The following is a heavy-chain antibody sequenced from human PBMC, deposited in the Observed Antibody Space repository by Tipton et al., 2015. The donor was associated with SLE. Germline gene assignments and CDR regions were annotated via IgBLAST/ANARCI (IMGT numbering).Heavy chain of an antibody. V-gene: IGHV3-15*01. CDR1: GFTFSNAW. J-gene: IGHJ4*02. CDR2: IKSKTDGGTT. Sequence: GSLRLSCAASGFTFSNAWMSWVRQAPGKGLEWVGRIKSKTDGGTTDYAAPVKGRFTISRDDSKNTLYLQMNSLKTEDTAVYYCTTRNDYYDSSGLFDPADYWGQGTLVTVSS. D-gene: IGHD3-22*01. CDR3: TTRNDYYDSSGLFDPADY.